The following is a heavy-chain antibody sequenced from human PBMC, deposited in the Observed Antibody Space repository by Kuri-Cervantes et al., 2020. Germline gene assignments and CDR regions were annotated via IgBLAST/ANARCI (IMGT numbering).Heavy chain of an antibody. CDR1: GYTFTSYG. CDR2: ISAYNGNT. Sequence: ASVKVSCKASGYTFTSYGISWVRQAPGQGLEWMGWISAYNGNTNYAQKLQGRVTMTTDTSTSTAYMELRSLRSDDTAVYYCARDTRPYYYDGNAFDIWGQGTMVTVSS. V-gene: IGHV1-18*01. D-gene: IGHD3-22*01. J-gene: IGHJ3*02. CDR3: ARDTRPYYYDGNAFDI.